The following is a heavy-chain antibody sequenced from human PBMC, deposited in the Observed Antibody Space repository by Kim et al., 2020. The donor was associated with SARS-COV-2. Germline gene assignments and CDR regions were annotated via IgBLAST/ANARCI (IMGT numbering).Heavy chain of an antibody. CDR1: GFTFSSYA. CDR2: ISYDGSNK. D-gene: IGHD3-10*01. CDR3: ARDRITMVQGVIRYYYGMDV. V-gene: IGHV3-30*04. Sequence: GGSLRLSCAASGFTFSSYAMHWVRQAPGKGLEWVAVISYDGSNKYYVDSVKGRFTISRDNSKNTLYLQMNSLRAEDTAVYYCARDRITMVQGVIRYYYGMDVWGQGTTVTVSS. J-gene: IGHJ6*02.